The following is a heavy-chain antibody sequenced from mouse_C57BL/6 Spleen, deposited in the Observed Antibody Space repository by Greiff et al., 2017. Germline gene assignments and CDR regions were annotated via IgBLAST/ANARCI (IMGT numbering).Heavy chain of an antibody. D-gene: IGHD1-1*01. V-gene: IGHV1-19*01. J-gene: IGHJ1*03. CDR1: GYTFTDYY. CDR2: INPYNGGT. CDR3: ARRAYYYGSSSYWYFDV. Sequence: VQLQQSGPVLVKPGASVKMSCKASGYTFTDYYMNWVKQSHGKSLEWIGVINPYNGGTSYNQKFKGKATLTVDKSSSTAYMELNSLTSEDSAVYYCARRAYYYGSSSYWYFDVWGTGTTVTVSS.